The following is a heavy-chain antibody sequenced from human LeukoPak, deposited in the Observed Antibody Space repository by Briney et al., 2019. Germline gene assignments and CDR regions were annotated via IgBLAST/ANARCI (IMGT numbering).Heavy chain of an antibody. CDR2: IYSGGST. Sequence: GGSLRLSCAASGFTFTNAWMSRVRQAPGKGLEWVSVIYSGGSTYYADSVKGRFTISRDNSKNTLYLQMNSLRAEDTAVYYCARGISDYYGSGSPPATWGQGTLVTVSS. CDR3: ARGISDYYGSGSPPAT. CDR1: GFTFTNAW. J-gene: IGHJ5*02. V-gene: IGHV3-53*01. D-gene: IGHD3-10*01.